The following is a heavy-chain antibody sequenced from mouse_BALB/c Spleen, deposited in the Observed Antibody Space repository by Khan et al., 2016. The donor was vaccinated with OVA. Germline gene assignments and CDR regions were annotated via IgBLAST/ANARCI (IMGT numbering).Heavy chain of an antibody. J-gene: IGHJ3*01. CDR1: GFTFSSFA. Sequence: EVQLLETGGGLVKPGGPLKLSCAASGFTFSSFAMSWVRQTPEKRLEWVATISSGGDYTYYPDSVKGRFTISRDNAKNTLYLQMSILRSEDTAMYYCARHNYGPFSYWGQGTLVTDST. D-gene: IGHD1-1*01. CDR2: ISSGGDYT. CDR3: ARHNYGPFSY. V-gene: IGHV5-9-3*01.